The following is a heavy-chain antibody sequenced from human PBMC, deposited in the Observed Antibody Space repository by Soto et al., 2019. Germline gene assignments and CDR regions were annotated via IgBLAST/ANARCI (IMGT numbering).Heavy chain of an antibody. CDR2: IYYSGST. D-gene: IGHD6-13*01. V-gene: IGHV4-59*01. CDR3: ARESAQLSFYFDY. Sequence: SETLSLTCTVSGGSISIYYWSWIRQPPGKGLEWIGYIYYSGSTNYNPSLKSRVTISVDTSKNQFSLKLSSVTAADTAVYYCARESAQLSFYFDYWGQGTLVTVSS. CDR1: GGSISIYY. J-gene: IGHJ4*02.